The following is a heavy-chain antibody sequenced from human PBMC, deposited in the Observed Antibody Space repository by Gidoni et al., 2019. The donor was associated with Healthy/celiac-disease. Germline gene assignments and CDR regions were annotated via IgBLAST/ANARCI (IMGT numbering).Heavy chain of an antibody. D-gene: IGHD3-10*01. J-gene: IGHJ4*02. V-gene: IGHV3-48*03. CDR3: AREPLLWFWELSNYFDY. CDR1: GFTFSSYE. Sequence: VQLVESGGGLVQPGGYLRLSCAASGFTFSSYEMNWVRQAPGKGLALVSYISSSCSTIFYASSVKGRFPISRDNAKNSLYLQMNSLRAEDTAVYYCAREPLLWFWELSNYFDYWGQGTLVTVSS. CDR2: ISSSCSTI.